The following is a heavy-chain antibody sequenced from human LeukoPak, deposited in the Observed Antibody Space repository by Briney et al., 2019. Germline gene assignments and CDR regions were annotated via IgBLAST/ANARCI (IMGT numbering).Heavy chain of an antibody. V-gene: IGHV3-53*01. J-gene: IGHJ4*02. CDR3: ARLVIPYYFDY. CDR1: GFTVSSNY. CDR2: IYSGGST. D-gene: IGHD3-9*01. Sequence: PGGSLRLSCAASGFTVSSNYMSWVRQAPGKGLEWVSVIYSGGSTYYADSVKGRFTISRDNSKNTLYLQMNSLRAEDTAVYYCARLVIPYYFDYWGQGTLDTVSS.